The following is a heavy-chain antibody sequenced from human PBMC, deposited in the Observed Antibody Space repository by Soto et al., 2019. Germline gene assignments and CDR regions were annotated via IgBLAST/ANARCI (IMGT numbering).Heavy chain of an antibody. D-gene: IGHD4-17*01. CDR2: ISGSGGST. V-gene: IGHV3-23*01. CDR3: ARGDRTVTTSFYYFDY. J-gene: IGHJ4*02. Sequence: PGGSLRLSCAASGFTFSSYAMSWVRQAPGKGLEWVSAISGSGGSTYYADSVKGRFTISRDNSENTLYLQMNSLRAEDTAVYYCARGDRTVTTSFYYFDYWGQGTLVTVSS. CDR1: GFTFSSYA.